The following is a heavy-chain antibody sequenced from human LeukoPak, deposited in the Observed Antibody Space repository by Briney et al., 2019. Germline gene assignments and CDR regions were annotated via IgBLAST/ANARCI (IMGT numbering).Heavy chain of an antibody. CDR3: ARDIIRGQSDFDY. Sequence: GGALRLSCVASGVNFGNYWMSWVRQAPGKGLEFVGHIEDDGSEQNYVDSVEGRFTISRDNVKNSLYLQMNSLRVEDTAVYYCARDIIRGQSDFDYWGQGILVTVSS. CDR1: GVNFGNYW. D-gene: IGHD5-12*01. CDR2: IEDDGSEQ. J-gene: IGHJ4*02. V-gene: IGHV3-7*01.